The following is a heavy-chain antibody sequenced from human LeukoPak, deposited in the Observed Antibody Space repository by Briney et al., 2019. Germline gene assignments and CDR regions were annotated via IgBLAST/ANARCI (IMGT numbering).Heavy chain of an antibody. CDR1: GFTFSDYY. CDR2: ISGSGIII. Sequence: GGSLRLSCAASGFTFSDYYMTWIRQAPGEGLEWVSYISGSGIIIYYADSVKGRFTISRDNAKNSLYLQMSSLRAEDTAVYYCARAAKFEFYFDYWGQGTLVTVSS. D-gene: IGHD3-10*01. J-gene: IGHJ4*02. V-gene: IGHV3-11*04. CDR3: ARAAKFEFYFDY.